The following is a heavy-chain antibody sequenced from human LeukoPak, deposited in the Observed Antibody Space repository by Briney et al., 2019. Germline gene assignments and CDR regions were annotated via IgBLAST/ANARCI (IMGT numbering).Heavy chain of an antibody. CDR3: ARPQYSSSYDY. J-gene: IGHJ4*02. CDR1: GYTFTGYY. D-gene: IGHD6-13*01. Sequence: GASVKLSCKASGYTFTGYYMHWVRQAPGQGLEWMGWISAYNGNTNYAQKLQGRVTMTTDTSTSTAYMELRSLRSDDTAMYYCARPQYSSSYDYWGQGTLVTVSS. CDR2: ISAYNGNT. V-gene: IGHV1-18*04.